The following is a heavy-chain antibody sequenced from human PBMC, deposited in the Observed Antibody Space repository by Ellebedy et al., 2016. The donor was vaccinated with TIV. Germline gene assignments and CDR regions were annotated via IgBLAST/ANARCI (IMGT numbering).Heavy chain of an antibody. D-gene: IGHD3-10*01. Sequence: GESLKISCATSGFIFSDYVMSWVRQAPGEGLEWVSGISGSGVNTYYADSVEGRFTISRDNSKNTLYLQMNSLIAEDTAVYYFANDVGLPGEYYHYYGLDGWGQGTTVTVSS. CDR2: ISGSGVNT. CDR3: ANDVGLPGEYYHYYGLDG. CDR1: GFIFSDYV. V-gene: IGHV3-23*01. J-gene: IGHJ6*02.